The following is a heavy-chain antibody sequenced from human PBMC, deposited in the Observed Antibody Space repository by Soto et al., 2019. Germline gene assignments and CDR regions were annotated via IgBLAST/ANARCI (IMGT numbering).Heavy chain of an antibody. CDR3: ARVGPWVPYYYDSSPYTFENWFDP. D-gene: IGHD3-22*01. J-gene: IGHJ5*02. V-gene: IGHV4-30-4*01. Sequence: SQPLSLTCSVSGGSIINLYCYRSWIRQPPGKGLEWIGNIYHGGSTYYNPSLNSRVIISIDMTNNHVSLILNSVTAADTAVYYCARVGPWVPYYYDSSPYTFENWFDPWGQGTLVTVSS. CDR2: IYHGGST. CDR1: GGSIINLYCY.